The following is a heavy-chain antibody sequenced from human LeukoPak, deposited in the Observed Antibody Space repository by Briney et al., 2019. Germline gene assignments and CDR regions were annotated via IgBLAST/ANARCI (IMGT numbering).Heavy chain of an antibody. D-gene: IGHD3-3*01. CDR1: GFTFSSYA. Sequence: GGSLRLSCAASGFTFSSYAMHWIRQAPGKGLEWVAVISNDGSNKYYADSVKGRFTISRDNSKNTLYLQMNSLRAEDTAVYYCARGALRFLEWLLCLDYWGQGTLVTVSS. V-gene: IGHV3-30-3*01. CDR3: ARGALRFLEWLLCLDY. J-gene: IGHJ4*02. CDR2: ISNDGSNK.